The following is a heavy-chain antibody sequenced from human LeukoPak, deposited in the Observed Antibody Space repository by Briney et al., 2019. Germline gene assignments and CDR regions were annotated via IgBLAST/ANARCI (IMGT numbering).Heavy chain of an antibody. CDR2: ISSSSSYI. V-gene: IGHV3-21*01. CDR3: ARDSYDSSGYDY. Sequence: GGSLRLSCAASGFTFSSYSMNWVRQAPGKGLEWVSSISSSSSYIYYADSVKGRFTISRDNAKNSLYLQVNSLRAEDMAVYYCARDSYDSSGYDYWGQGTLVTVSS. CDR1: GFTFSSYS. J-gene: IGHJ4*02. D-gene: IGHD3-22*01.